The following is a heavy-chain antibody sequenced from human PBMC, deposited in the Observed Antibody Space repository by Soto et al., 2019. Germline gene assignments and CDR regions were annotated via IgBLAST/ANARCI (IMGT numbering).Heavy chain of an antibody. J-gene: IGHJ4*02. D-gene: IGHD3-22*01. Sequence: GSLRLSCAASGFSFSSYAMSWVRQAPGKVLEWVSATSGSGGSTYYADSVKGRFTISRDNSKNTLYMQMNSLRAEDTAVYYCAKDKGDYYDSTGTFEDWGQGTLVTVSS. CDR3: AKDKGDYYDSTGTFED. V-gene: IGHV3-23*01. CDR2: TSGSGGST. CDR1: GFSFSSYA.